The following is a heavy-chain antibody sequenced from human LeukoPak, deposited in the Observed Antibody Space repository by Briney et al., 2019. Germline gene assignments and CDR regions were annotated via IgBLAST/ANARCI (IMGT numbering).Heavy chain of an antibody. V-gene: IGHV2-5*02. Sequence: SGPTLVKPTETLTLTCAFSGFSLTTNEVAVGWIRQPPGKALEWLSLIYWDDDKRYSPSLRSRMTIMKDTSRNHVVLIMTNVDPLDTATYYCARKGEGHGSFIVWGQGIMVTVSS. CDR2: IYWDDDK. CDR1: GFSLTTNEVA. J-gene: IGHJ3*01. D-gene: IGHD3-10*01. CDR3: ARKGEGHGSFIV.